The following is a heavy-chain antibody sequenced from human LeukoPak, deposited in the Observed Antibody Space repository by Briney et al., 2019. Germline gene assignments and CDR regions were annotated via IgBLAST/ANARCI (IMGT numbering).Heavy chain of an antibody. CDR1: GYTFTSYG. J-gene: IGHJ4*02. Sequence: GASVKVSCKASGYTFTSYGISWVRRAPGQGLEWMGWISTYNGDTNYAQRLQGRVTMTTDTSTNTAYMELRSLRSDDTAVYYCAREGLGELTLDYWGQGTLVTVSS. CDR3: AREGLGELTLDY. D-gene: IGHD3-16*01. V-gene: IGHV1-18*01. CDR2: ISTYNGDT.